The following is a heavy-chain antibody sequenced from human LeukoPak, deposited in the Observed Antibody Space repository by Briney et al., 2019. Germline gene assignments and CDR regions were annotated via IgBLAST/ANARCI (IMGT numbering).Heavy chain of an antibody. V-gene: IGHV3-23*01. CDR1: GFTFTTYA. CDR3: VKFRGQLLSSYYDY. J-gene: IGHJ4*02. Sequence: PGGSLRLSCAASGFTFTTYAMSWVRQAPGKGLEWVSTISGSGGGTYYADSVKGRFTISRDNSKNTLYLQMNSLRGEDTAVYYCVKFRGQLLSSYYDYWGQGTLVTVSS. D-gene: IGHD2-2*01. CDR2: ISGSGGGT.